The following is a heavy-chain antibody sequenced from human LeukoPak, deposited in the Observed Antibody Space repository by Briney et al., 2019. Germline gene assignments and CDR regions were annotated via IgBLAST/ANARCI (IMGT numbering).Heavy chain of an antibody. CDR2: IIPIFGTA. CDR3: ARGSIVARPYYYYMDV. D-gene: IGHD6-6*01. CDR1: GGTFSSYA. V-gene: IGHV1-69*05. J-gene: IGHJ6*03. Sequence: GASVKVSCKASGGTFSSYAVSWVRQAPGQGLEWMGGIIPIFGTANYAQKFQGRVTITTDESTSTAYMELSSLRSEDTAVYYCARGSIVARPYYYYMDVWGKGTTVTVSS.